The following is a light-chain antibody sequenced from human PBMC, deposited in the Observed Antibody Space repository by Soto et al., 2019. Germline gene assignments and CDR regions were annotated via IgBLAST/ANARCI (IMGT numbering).Light chain of an antibody. Sequence: DVVMTQTPLSLSVAPGQPASISCKSSQSLLHITGETFLFWYLQKPGQSPQLLIYEVSTRVSGVPDRFSGSGSGTDFTLEISRVATDDAGIYYCMQSTQLPPTVGQGTRLEIK. CDR1: QSLLHITGETF. CDR3: MQSTQLPPT. J-gene: IGKJ5*01. V-gene: IGKV2D-29*02. CDR2: EVS.